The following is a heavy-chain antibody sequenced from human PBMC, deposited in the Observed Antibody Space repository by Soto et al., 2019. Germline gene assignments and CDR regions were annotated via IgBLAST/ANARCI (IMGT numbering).Heavy chain of an antibody. CDR2: IYYSGST. Sequence: QVQLQESGPGLVKPSETLSLTCTVSGGSISSYYWSWIRQPPGKGLEWIGYIYYSGSTNYNPSLKSRVTISVDTSKNQVSLKLSSVTAADTAVYYCARERVGATTPWFDPWGQGTLVTVSS. CDR1: GGSISSYY. J-gene: IGHJ5*02. CDR3: ARERVGATTPWFDP. D-gene: IGHD1-26*01. V-gene: IGHV4-59*01.